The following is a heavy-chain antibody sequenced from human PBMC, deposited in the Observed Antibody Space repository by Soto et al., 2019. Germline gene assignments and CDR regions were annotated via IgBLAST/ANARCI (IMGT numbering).Heavy chain of an antibody. V-gene: IGHV4-59*01. Sequence: SETLSLTCTVSGGSISSYYWSWILQPPGKGLEWIGYIYYSGSTNYNPSLKSRVTISVDTSKNQFSLKLSSVTAADTAVYYCARGYSYGPDSYYYYYYGMDVWGQGTTVTVSS. J-gene: IGHJ6*02. CDR2: IYYSGST. CDR3: ARGYSYGPDSYYYYYYGMDV. D-gene: IGHD5-18*01. CDR1: GGSISSYY.